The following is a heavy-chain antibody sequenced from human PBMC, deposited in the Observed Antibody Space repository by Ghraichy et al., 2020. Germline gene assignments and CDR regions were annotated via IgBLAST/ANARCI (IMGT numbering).Heavy chain of an antibody. V-gene: IGHV4-59*01. CDR2: FYYSGST. CDR1: GGSISSYY. D-gene: IGHD3-22*01. Sequence: SETQSLTCTVSGGSISSYYWSWIRQPPGKGLEWIGDFYYSGSTNYNPSLKSRVTISGDTSKNQFSLKLSSVTAADTAVYYCATSLRSSAYYSLAYCGQGTLVTVSS. J-gene: IGHJ4*02. CDR3: ATSLRSSAYYSLAY.